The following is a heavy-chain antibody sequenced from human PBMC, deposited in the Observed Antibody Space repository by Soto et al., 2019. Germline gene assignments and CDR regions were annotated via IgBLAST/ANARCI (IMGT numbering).Heavy chain of an antibody. CDR3: ARDHVQGDIVVVQAAIESLSYYYYGMDV. D-gene: IGHD2-2*01. CDR2: TYYRSKWYN. J-gene: IGHJ6*02. Sequence: SQTLSLTCAISGDSVSSNSAAWNWIRQSPSRGLEWLGRTYYRSKWYNDYAVSVKSRITINPDTSKNQFSLQLNSVTPEDTAVYYCARDHVQGDIVVVQAAIESLSYYYYGMDVWGQGTTVTVSS. CDR1: GDSVSSNSAA. V-gene: IGHV6-1*01.